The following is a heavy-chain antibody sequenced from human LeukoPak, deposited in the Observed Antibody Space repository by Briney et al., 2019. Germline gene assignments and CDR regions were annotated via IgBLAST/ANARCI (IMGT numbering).Heavy chain of an antibody. Sequence: GNSVTVSCKTSGYTFTNYGISWVRQAPGQGLEWMGRIIPMFGTANYAQKFQGRVTITTDESTSTAYMELSSLRSEDTAVYYCARVYGDGYNYLDYWGQGTLVTVSS. CDR1: GYTFTNYG. D-gene: IGHD5-24*01. CDR3: ARVYGDGYNYLDY. J-gene: IGHJ4*02. CDR2: IIPMFGTA. V-gene: IGHV1-69*05.